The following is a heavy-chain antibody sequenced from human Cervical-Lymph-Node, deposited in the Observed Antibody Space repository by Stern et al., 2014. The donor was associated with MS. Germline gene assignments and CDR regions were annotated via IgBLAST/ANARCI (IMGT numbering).Heavy chain of an antibody. Sequence: EVQLLQSGGAVVQPGGSLRLSCAASGFTFDHYTMPWVRQLPGKGLEWVSLISWDGRRTDYSDSVKGRFTISRDNRKHSLYLQMNSLRPEDSALYYCAKSLGVVPAYDYWGQGALVTVSS. V-gene: IGHV3-43*01. CDR2: ISWDGRRT. J-gene: IGHJ4*02. CDR3: AKSLGVVPAYDY. D-gene: IGHD2-15*01. CDR1: GFTFDHYT.